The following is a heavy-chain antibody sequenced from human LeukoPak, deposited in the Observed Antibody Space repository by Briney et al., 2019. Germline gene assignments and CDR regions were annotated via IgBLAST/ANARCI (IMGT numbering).Heavy chain of an antibody. CDR1: GFTFSSYA. CDR3: AREKAGDYYYYGMDV. CDR2: ISGSGGST. J-gene: IGHJ6*02. Sequence: GGSLRLSCAASGFTFSSYAMSWVRQAPGKGLEWVSAISGSGGSTYYADSVKGRFTISRDNSKNTLYLQMNSLRAEDTAVYYCAREKAGDYYYYGMDVWGQGTTVTVSS. V-gene: IGHV3-23*01.